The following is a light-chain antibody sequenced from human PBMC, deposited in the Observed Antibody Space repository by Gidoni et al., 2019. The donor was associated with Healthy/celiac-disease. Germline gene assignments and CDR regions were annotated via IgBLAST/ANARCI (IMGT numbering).Light chain of an antibody. CDR1: QSLLHSNGYNY. V-gene: IGKV2-28*01. CDR3: MQALQTPWT. J-gene: IGKJ1*01. Sequence: DIVMTPSPLSLPVTPGEPASISCRSSQSLLHSNGYNYLDWYLQKTGQSPQLLIYLGSNRASGVPDRFSGSGSGTDFTLKISRVEAEDVGVYYCMQALQTPWTFGQGTKVEIK. CDR2: LGS.